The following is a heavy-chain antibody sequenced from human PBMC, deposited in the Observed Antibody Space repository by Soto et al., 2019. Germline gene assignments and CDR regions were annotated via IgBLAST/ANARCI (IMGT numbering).Heavy chain of an antibody. D-gene: IGHD2-15*01. Sequence: SVKVSCKASGGTFSSYAISWVRQAPGQGLEWMGGIIPIFGTANYAQKFQGRVTITADKSTSTAYMELSSLRTEDTAVYYCARDAEVVVVAATTIQWFDPWGQGTLVTVSS. CDR1: GGTFSSYA. CDR2: IIPIFGTA. V-gene: IGHV1-69*06. CDR3: ARDAEVVVVAATTIQWFDP. J-gene: IGHJ5*02.